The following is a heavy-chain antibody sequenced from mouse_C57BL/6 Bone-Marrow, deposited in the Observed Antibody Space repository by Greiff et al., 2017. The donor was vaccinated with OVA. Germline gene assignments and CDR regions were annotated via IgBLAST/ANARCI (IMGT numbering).Heavy chain of an antibody. CDR3: TTLYDYGSSLGAY. Sequence: EVQLQQSGAELVRPGASVKLSCTASGFNIKDDSMHWVKQRPEQGLEWIGWIDPENGDTEYDSKFQGKATLTADTSSNTAYLQLSSLTSEDTAVYYCTTLYDYGSSLGAYWGQGTPVTVSA. D-gene: IGHD1-1*01. CDR2: IDPENGDT. V-gene: IGHV14-4*01. J-gene: IGHJ3*01. CDR1: GFNIKDDS.